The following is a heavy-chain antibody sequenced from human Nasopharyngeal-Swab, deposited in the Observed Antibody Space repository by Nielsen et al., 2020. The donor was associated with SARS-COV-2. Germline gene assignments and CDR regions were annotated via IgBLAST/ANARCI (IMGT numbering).Heavy chain of an antibody. D-gene: IGHD6-13*01. CDR3: ARDLITAAGRDWFDP. J-gene: IGHJ5*02. V-gene: IGHV4-59*01. CDR1: GGSISSYY. CDR2: IYYSGST. Sequence: SETLSLTCTVSGGSISSYYWSWIRQPPGKGLEWIGYIYYSGSTNYNPSLKSRVTISVDTSKNQFSLKLSSVTAADTAVYYCARDLITAAGRDWFDPWGQGTLGTVSS.